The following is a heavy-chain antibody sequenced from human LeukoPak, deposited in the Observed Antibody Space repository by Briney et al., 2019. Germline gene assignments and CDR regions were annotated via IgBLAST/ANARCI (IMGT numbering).Heavy chain of an antibody. D-gene: IGHD6-19*01. Sequence: SETLSLTCTVSGGSISSYYWSWLRQPPGKGLEWIGYIYYSGSTNYNPSLKSRVTISVDTSKNQFSLKLSSVTAADTAVYYCARATYSSGWGTSDYWGQGTLVTVPS. CDR2: IYYSGST. J-gene: IGHJ4*02. V-gene: IGHV4-59*01. CDR1: GGSISSYY. CDR3: ARATYSSGWGTSDY.